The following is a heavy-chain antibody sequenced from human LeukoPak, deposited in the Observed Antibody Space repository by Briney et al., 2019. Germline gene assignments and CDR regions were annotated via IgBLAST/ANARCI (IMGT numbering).Heavy chain of an antibody. CDR1: GFTFSKYW. CDR2: ISQDGSEK. J-gene: IGHJ4*02. CDR3: ERAFTETYSYGSSGHYSDY. Sequence: GGSLRLSCAASGFTFSKYWMSWVRQAPGKRLEWVANISQDGSEKYYVDSVKGRFTISRDNAKNSLFLQMNSLRAEDTAVYYCERAFTETYSYGSSGHYSDYWGQGTLVTVSS. D-gene: IGHD3-22*01. V-gene: IGHV3-7*01.